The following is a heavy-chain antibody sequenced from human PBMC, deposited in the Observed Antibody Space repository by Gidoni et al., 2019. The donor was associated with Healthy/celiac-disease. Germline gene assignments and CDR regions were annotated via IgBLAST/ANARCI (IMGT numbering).Heavy chain of an antibody. CDR3: ARGSRNGSFDY. J-gene: IGHJ4*02. V-gene: IGHV3-21*01. CDR2: IRSSSSYI. Sequence: EVQLVASGGGLVKPGASLSLSCAASGFTFSSYSMNWVRQAPGKGLEGVSSIRSSSSYIYYADSVKGRFTISRDNAKNSLYLQMNSLRAEDTAVYYCARGSRNGSFDYWSQGTLVTVSS. CDR1: GFTFSSYS.